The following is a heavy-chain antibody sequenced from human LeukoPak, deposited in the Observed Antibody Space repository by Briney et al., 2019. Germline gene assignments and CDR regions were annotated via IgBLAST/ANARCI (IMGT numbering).Heavy chain of an antibody. D-gene: IGHD1-26*01. Sequence: PGGSLRLSCAASGFTLYSNYVNWVRQAPGKGLEWVSVIYSSGNTYYADSVKGRFTISRDNSRNRLNLQMNSLGSEDTAIYYCARGGGYYGIDYWGQGTLVTVSS. V-gene: IGHV3-66*02. CDR3: ARGGGYYGIDY. CDR2: IYSSGNT. J-gene: IGHJ4*02. CDR1: GFTLYSNY.